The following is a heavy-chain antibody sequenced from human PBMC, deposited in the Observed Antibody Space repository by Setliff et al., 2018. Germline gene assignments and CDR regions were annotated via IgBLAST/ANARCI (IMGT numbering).Heavy chain of an antibody. D-gene: IGHD3-10*01. CDR2: IYVTEST. J-gene: IGHJ4*02. CDR3: AASRAYTGAVEEWFLPKTFDF. CDR1: GDSISNYY. Sequence: LETLSLTCTVSGDSISNYYWNWIRQPAGKGLEWIGRIYVTESTKYNPSLKSRVTLSIDTSKNQFSLKLSSVTAADAALYYCAASRAYTGAVEEWFLPKTFDFWGQGSPVTVS. V-gene: IGHV4-4*07.